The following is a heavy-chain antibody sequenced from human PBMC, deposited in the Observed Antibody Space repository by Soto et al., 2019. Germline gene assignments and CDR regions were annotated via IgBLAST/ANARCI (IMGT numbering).Heavy chain of an antibody. J-gene: IGHJ6*02. D-gene: IGHD3-3*01. Sequence: PGGSLRLSCAASGFTLSSFAMGWVRQAPGKGLVWVSRINSDGSSTSYADSVKGRFTISRNNAKNTLYLQMNSLRAEDTAVYYCARDSVGYYDFWSGYPSGMDVWGQGTTVTVSS. CDR1: GFTLSSFA. CDR2: INSDGSST. CDR3: ARDSVGYYDFWSGYPSGMDV. V-gene: IGHV3-74*01.